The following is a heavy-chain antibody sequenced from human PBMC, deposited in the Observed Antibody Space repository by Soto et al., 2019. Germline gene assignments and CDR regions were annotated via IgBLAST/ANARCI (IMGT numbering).Heavy chain of an antibody. CDR3: ARDGGSY. V-gene: IGHV3-30-3*01. J-gene: IGHJ3*01. CDR2: ISYDATNK. Sequence: QVQLVESGGGVVQPGRSLRLSCAGSGFTFSTYAMHWVRRAPGKGLEWVAVISYDATNKYYADSVKGRFTISRDNSKNPLSLQMNSLRAEDTALYYCARDGGSYWGQGTMVIVSS. CDR1: GFTFSTYA. D-gene: IGHD3-10*01.